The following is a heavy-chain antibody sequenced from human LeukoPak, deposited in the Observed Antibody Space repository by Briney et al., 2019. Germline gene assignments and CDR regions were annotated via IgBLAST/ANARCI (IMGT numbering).Heavy chain of an antibody. V-gene: IGHV4-34*01. CDR3: ARSSPSGHFDY. Sequence: SETLSLSCGVYGGSFSGYYWSWIRQPPGKGLEWIGEINPRGSTNYNPSLKSRVTLSADTSKNQFSLTLNSVTAADTAVYYCARSSPSGHFDYWGQGTLVTVSS. CDR1: GGSFSGYY. CDR2: INPRGST. D-gene: IGHD6-19*01. J-gene: IGHJ4*02.